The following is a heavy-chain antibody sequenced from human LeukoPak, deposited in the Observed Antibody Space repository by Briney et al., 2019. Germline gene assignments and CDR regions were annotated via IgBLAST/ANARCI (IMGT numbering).Heavy chain of an antibody. D-gene: IGHD3-10*01. CDR2: INHSGST. J-gene: IGHJ4*02. CDR3: ARGGSRLLWFGEPQRYYFDY. V-gene: IGHV4-34*01. CDR1: GGAFSGYY. Sequence: SETLSLTCAVYGGAFSGYYWSWIRQPPGKGLEWIGEINHSGSTNYNPSLKSRVTISVDTSKNQFSLKLSSVTAADTAVYYCARGGSRLLWFGEPQRYYFDYWGQGTLVTVSS.